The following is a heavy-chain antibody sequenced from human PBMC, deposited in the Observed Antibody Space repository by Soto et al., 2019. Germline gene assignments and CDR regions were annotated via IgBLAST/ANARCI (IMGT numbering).Heavy chain of an antibody. D-gene: IGHD3-9*01. V-gene: IGHV3-21*01. CDR2: IGTRSDI. CDR3: AREETDWPLAYGLDV. Sequence: LSRSCEASGVTFIRSSMNWVRQAPVKVLEWVSSIGTRSDIYYAESVKGRFTISRENAKNSLSLEMDSLRVEDTGVYYCAREETDWPLAYGLDVWGQATTVTISS. J-gene: IGHJ6*02. CDR1: GVTFIRSS.